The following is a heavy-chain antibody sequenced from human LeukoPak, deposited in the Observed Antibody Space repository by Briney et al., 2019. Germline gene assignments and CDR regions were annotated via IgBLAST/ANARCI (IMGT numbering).Heavy chain of an antibody. J-gene: IGHJ4*02. V-gene: IGHV4-39*07. Sequence: PSETLSRTCTVSGGSISSSSYYWGWIRQPPGKGLEWIGSIYYSGSTNYNPSLKSRVTISVETSKNQFSLKLSSVTAADTAVYYCARGRNKGSVAKTGIIYWGQGTLVTVSS. CDR1: GGSISSSSYY. CDR3: ARGRNKGSVAKTGIIY. CDR2: IYYSGST. D-gene: IGHD5-12*01.